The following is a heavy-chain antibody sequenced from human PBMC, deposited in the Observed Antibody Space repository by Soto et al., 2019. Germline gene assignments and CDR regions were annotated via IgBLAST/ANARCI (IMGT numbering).Heavy chain of an antibody. CDR1: GFTFSSYA. CDR2: ISYDASNK. CDR3: ARGDVDGNFFDY. D-gene: IGHD2-15*01. Sequence: ESGGGVVQPGRSLRLSCATSGFTFSSYALHWVRQAPGKGLEWVAVISYDASNKYYADSVKGRFTISRDNSKNTLYLQMNSLRAEDTAVYYCARGDVDGNFFDYWGQGTLVTVSS. J-gene: IGHJ4*02. V-gene: IGHV3-30-3*01.